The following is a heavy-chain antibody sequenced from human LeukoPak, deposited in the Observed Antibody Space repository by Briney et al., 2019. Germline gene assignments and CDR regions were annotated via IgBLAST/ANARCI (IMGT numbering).Heavy chain of an antibody. D-gene: IGHD3-22*01. V-gene: IGHV5-51*01. Sequence: GESLKISCKGSGYSFTSYWIGWVRQMPGKGLEWMGIIYPGDSDTRYSPSFQSQVTISADKSISTAYLQWSSLKASDTAMYYCARRYYCDSSGYGFDPWGQGTLVTVSS. CDR1: GYSFTSYW. CDR3: ARRYYCDSSGYGFDP. J-gene: IGHJ5*02. CDR2: IYPGDSDT.